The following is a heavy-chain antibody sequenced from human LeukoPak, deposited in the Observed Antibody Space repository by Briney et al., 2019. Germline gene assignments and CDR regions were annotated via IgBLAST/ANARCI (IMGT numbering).Heavy chain of an antibody. Sequence: GGSLRLSCAASGFTFSSYWMSWVRQAPGKGLEWVANIKQDGSEKYYVDSVKGRFTISRDNAKDSLYLQMNSLRAEDTAVYYCAREIVSSYSSGWYSYWGQGTLVTVSS. V-gene: IGHV3-7*01. J-gene: IGHJ4*02. CDR1: GFTFSSYW. D-gene: IGHD6-19*01. CDR3: AREIVSSYSSGWYSY. CDR2: IKQDGSEK.